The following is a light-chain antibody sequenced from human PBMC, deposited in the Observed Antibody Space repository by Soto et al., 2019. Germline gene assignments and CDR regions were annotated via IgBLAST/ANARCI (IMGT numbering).Light chain of an antibody. J-gene: IGKJ5*01. CDR1: QSISNY. CDR3: QQRSNWIT. V-gene: IGKV3-11*01. CDR2: DTS. Sequence: EVVLTQSPATLSLSPGDRATLSCRASQSISNYLAWYQQQPGQPPRLLIYDTSNRATGIPARFSGSGSGTDFTLTISSLEPEDFAVYYCQQRSNWITFGQGTRLEIE.